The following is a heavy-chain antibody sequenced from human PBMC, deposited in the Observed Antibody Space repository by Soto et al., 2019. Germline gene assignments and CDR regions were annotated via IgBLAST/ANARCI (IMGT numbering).Heavy chain of an antibody. V-gene: IGHV4-39*01. CDR2: IYSTGNT. CDR3: RRSSRYSTDV. J-gene: IGHJ6*02. D-gene: IGHD6-13*01. CDR1: GDSIRSSSY. Sequence: SETLCLTCTVSGDSIRSSSYWCWIRQPPGKGLEWIGSIYSTGNTYYNPSLNSQVTISVDTSKNQFSLNVISVTAADTAVYYCRRSSRYSTDVWGQGTTVT.